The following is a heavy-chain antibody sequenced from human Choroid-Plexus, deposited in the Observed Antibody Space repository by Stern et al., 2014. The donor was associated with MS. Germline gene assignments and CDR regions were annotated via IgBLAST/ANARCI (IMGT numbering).Heavy chain of an antibody. J-gene: IGHJ4*02. Sequence: VQLVESGGGVAQPGRPLILSCAASGFTFSNFGMHWVRQAPGKGLEWVALISYDGSDKHYADSVKGRFTIFRDTSKNTLYMHMISLRAEDTAVYYCAKDRQWSTYFFDYWGQGSLVTVSS. V-gene: IGHV3-30*18. D-gene: IGHD2-15*01. CDR1: GFTFSNFG. CDR2: ISYDGSDK. CDR3: AKDRQWSTYFFDY.